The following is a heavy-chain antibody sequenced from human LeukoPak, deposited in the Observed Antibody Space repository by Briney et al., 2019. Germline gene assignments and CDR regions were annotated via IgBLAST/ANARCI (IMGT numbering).Heavy chain of an antibody. Sequence: GGSLRLSCAASGFTFSSYGMHWVRQAPGKGLEWVAVISYDGSNKYYADSVKGRFTISRDNPKNTLYLQMNSLRAEDTAVYYCAKDGASSSFDYWGQGTLVTVSS. CDR1: GFTFSSYG. CDR2: ISYDGSNK. D-gene: IGHD6-13*01. CDR3: AKDGASSSFDY. J-gene: IGHJ4*02. V-gene: IGHV3-30*18.